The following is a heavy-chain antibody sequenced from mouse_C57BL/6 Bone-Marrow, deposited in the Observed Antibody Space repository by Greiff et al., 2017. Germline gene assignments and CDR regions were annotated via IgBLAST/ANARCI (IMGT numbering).Heavy chain of an antibody. D-gene: IGHD1-1*01. Sequence: VQGVESGAELARPGASVKLSCKASGYTFTSYGISWVKQRTGQGLEWIGEIYPRSGNTYYNEKFKGKATLNADKSSSTAYMELRSLTSEDSAVYFCASWDYYGSGYEGYFDIWGTGTTVAVSS. CDR2: IYPRSGNT. CDR1: GYTFTSYG. J-gene: IGHJ1*03. CDR3: ASWDYYGSGYEGYFDI. V-gene: IGHV1-81*01.